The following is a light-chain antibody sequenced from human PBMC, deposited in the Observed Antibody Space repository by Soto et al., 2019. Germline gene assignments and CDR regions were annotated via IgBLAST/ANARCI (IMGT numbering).Light chain of an antibody. CDR3: QHSYITPLT. V-gene: IGKV1-39*01. CDR1: QSIASY. Sequence: DIQMTQSPSSLSASVGDRVTITCRASQSIASYLNWYQQKPGKAPTILIYAASSLQSGVPSRFSGSGSGTDFTRTISSLQPEDSATYYCQHSYITPLTFGGGTKVEIK. CDR2: AAS. J-gene: IGKJ4*01.